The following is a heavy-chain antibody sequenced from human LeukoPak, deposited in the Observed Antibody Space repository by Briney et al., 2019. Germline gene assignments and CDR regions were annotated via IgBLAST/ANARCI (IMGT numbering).Heavy chain of an antibody. V-gene: IGHV1-2*02. CDR2: INPNSGGT. D-gene: IGHD2-15*01. J-gene: IGHJ2*01. CDR3: ARDGVVVVAASHRALRSYWYFDL. CDR1: GYTFTGYY. Sequence: ASVKVSCKASGYTFTGYYMHWVRQAPGQGLEWMGWINPNSGGTNYAQKFQGRVTMTRDTSINTAYMELSSLRSDDTAVYSCARDGVVVVAASHRALRSYWYFDLWGRGTLVTVSS.